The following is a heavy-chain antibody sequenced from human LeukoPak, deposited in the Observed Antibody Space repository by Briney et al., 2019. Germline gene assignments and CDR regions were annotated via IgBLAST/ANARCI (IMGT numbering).Heavy chain of an antibody. CDR2: IYYSGST. V-gene: IGHV4-39*01. CDR1: GGSISSSSYY. Sequence: PSETLSLTCTVSGGSISSSSYYWGWIRQPPGKGLEWIGSIYYSGSTYYNPSLKSRDTISVDTSKNQFSLKLSSVTAADTAVYYCARPYCSSTSCYMAFAFDIWGQGTMVTVSS. J-gene: IGHJ3*02. CDR3: ARPYCSSTSCYMAFAFDI. D-gene: IGHD2-2*02.